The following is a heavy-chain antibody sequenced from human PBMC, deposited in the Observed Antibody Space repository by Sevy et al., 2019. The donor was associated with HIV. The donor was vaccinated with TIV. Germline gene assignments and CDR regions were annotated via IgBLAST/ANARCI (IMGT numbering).Heavy chain of an antibody. Sequence: SETLSLTCPVSGYSISSGYYWGWIRQPPGKGLEWIGSVYHSGSTNYNPSLKSRVTISVDTSKNQFSLKLTSVTAADTAVYYCARLNWGWDAFDIWGQGTMVTVSS. CDR3: ARLNWGWDAFDI. CDR1: GYSISSGYY. J-gene: IGHJ3*02. D-gene: IGHD7-27*01. CDR2: VYHSGST. V-gene: IGHV4-38-2*01.